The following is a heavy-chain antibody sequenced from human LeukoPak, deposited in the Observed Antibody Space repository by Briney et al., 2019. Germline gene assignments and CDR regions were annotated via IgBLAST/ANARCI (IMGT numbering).Heavy chain of an antibody. V-gene: IGHV3-74*01. Sequence: GGSLTLSCSVSGFTLSNFRIHWVRQAPGKGLVWVSRINTDGSSTNYADSVKGRFAVSRDNAKNTLYLQMNSVRVEDTAVYYCARDKFLAVRGVIRSAFDYWGQGTLVTVSS. CDR3: ARDKFLAVRGVIRSAFDY. CDR2: INTDGSST. D-gene: IGHD3-10*01. CDR1: GFTLSNFR. J-gene: IGHJ4*02.